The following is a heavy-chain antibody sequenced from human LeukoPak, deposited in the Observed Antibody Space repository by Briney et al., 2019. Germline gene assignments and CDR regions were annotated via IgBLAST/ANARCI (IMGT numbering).Heavy chain of an antibody. Sequence: GGSLRLSCAASGFTFSSYGMHWVRQAPGKGLEWVAFIRYDGSNKYYADSVKGRFTISRDNSKNTLYLQMNSLRAEDTAVYYCAKDPDWLLITAFDYWGQGTLVTVSS. CDR2: IRYDGSNK. CDR1: GFTFSSYG. J-gene: IGHJ4*02. CDR3: AKDPDWLLITAFDY. V-gene: IGHV3-30*02. D-gene: IGHD3-9*01.